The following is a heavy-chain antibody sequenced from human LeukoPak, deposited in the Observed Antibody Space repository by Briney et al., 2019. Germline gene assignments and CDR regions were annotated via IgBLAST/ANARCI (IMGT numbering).Heavy chain of an antibody. CDR2: LYYSGST. V-gene: IGHV4-39*01. CDR3: ARLSFGEHTFDY. D-gene: IGHD3-10*01. CDR1: GGSISSSNYY. J-gene: IGHJ4*02. Sequence: SETLSLTCTVSGGSISSSNYYWGWIRQPPGKGLEWIGSLYYSGSTYYSPSLRSRVTLSVDISKSQFSLKLNSVTAADTAVYYCARLSFGEHTFDYWGQGILVTVSS.